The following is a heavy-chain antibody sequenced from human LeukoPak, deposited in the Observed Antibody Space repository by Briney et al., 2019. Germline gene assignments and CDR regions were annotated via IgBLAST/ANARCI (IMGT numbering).Heavy chain of an antibody. Sequence: MTSETLSLTCTVSGGSLSIYYWSWIRQPPGKGLEWIGYIYDGGSTNYNPSLKSRVTISVDTSKNQFSLKLSSVTAADTAVYYCARGGCSGGSCYVFYMDVWGKGTTVTVSS. J-gene: IGHJ6*03. D-gene: IGHD2-15*01. V-gene: IGHV4-59*01. CDR2: IYDGGST. CDR1: GGSLSIYY. CDR3: ARGGCSGGSCYVFYMDV.